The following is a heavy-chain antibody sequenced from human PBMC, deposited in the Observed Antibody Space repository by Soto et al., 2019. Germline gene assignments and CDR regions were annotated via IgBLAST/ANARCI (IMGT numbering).Heavy chain of an antibody. D-gene: IGHD3-3*01. V-gene: IGHV3-15*01. Sequence: PGGSLRLSCAASGFTFSNAWTSWVRQAPGKGLEWVGRIKSKTDGGTTDYAAPVKGRFTISRDDSKNTLYLQMNSLKTEDTAVYYCTTTLDYDFWSGYFPYYYYGMDVWGQGTTVTVSS. CDR3: TTTLDYDFWSGYFPYYYYGMDV. CDR1: GFTFSNAW. J-gene: IGHJ6*02. CDR2: IKSKTDGGTT.